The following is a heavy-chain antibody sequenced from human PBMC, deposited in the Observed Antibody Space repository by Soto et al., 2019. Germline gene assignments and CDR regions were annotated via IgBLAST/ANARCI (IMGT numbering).Heavy chain of an antibody. CDR3: ARSAISPYGRLIGPFDY. CDR2: INPGNTNT. J-gene: IGHJ4*02. V-gene: IGHV1-3*05. Sequence: QVQLVQSGGEEKKPGASVKLSCEASGYTFTAYAIHWLRQAPGQRLEWMAWINPGNTNTKYSQKFLGRVSIARDTSARTAYLELGSLRSEDTAVYYCARSAISPYGRLIGPFDYWGQGNLVTVSS. CDR1: GYTFTAYA. D-gene: IGHD3-16*02.